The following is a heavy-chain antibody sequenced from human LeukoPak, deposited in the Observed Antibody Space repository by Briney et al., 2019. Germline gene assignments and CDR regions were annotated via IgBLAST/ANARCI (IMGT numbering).Heavy chain of an antibody. J-gene: IGHJ6*03. Sequence: SGPALVKPTQTLTLTCTFSGFSLSTSGMCVSWIRQPPGKGLEWIGEINHSGSTNYNPSLKSRVTISVDTSKNQFSLKLSSVTAADTAVYYCARGAGYCSGGSCYYYWNYYYYMDVWGKGTTVTVSS. CDR1: GFSLSTSGM. CDR3: ARGAGYCSGGSCYYYWNYYYYMDV. CDR2: INHSGST. V-gene: IGHV4-39*07. D-gene: IGHD2-15*01.